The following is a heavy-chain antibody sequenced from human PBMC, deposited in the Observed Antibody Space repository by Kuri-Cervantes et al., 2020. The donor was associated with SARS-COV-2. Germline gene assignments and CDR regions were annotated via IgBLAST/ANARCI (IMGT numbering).Heavy chain of an antibody. V-gene: IGHV6-1*01. D-gene: IGHD1-1*01. CDR3: ARVTTGTLDY. CDR2: TYYRSKWYH. Sequence: LRLSCAISGDSVSSNSAGWNWIRQSPSRGLEWLGRTYYRSKWYHDYAVSVKSRIIINPDTSKNQFSLQLSSVTPEDTAVYYCARVTTGTLDYWGQGTLVIVSS. J-gene: IGHJ4*02. CDR1: GDSVSSNSAG.